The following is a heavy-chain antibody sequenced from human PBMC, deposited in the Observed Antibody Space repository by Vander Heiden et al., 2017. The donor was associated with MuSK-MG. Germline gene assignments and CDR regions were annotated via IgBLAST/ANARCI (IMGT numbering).Heavy chain of an antibody. Sequence: QEQLVESGVGVVQPGQSLRLSCAASGFTFRNYPIHGVRQAPGKGLEWVALISYDGVNTYYTHSVKGRFTLSRDNSKNVLFLQLDSLRPEDTALYFCTRDRGGGLRYDASDIWGQGTMVTVSS. CDR3: TRDRGGGLRYDASDI. CDR1: GFTFRNYP. V-gene: IGHV3-30*04. D-gene: IGHD3-16*01. CDR2: ISYDGVNT. J-gene: IGHJ3*02.